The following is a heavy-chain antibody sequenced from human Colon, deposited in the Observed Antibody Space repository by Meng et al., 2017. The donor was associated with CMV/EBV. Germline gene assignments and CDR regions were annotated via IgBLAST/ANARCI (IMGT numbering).Heavy chain of an antibody. CDR3: ARDRVSMVRGVIYDYYGMDV. CDR2: TYYKSKWYD. J-gene: IGHJ6*02. V-gene: IGHV6-1*01. D-gene: IGHD3-10*01. CDR1: GDSVSSNSAA. Sequence: SETLSLTCAISGDSVSSNSAAWNWVRQSPSRGLEWLGRTYYKSKWYDDYAVAVKSRITITPDTSTNPFSLHLKSVTPEDTAVYYCARDRVSMVRGVIYDYYGMDVWGQGTTVTVSS.